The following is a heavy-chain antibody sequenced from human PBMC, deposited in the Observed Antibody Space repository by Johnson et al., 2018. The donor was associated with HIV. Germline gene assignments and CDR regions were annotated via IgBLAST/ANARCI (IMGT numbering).Heavy chain of an antibody. Sequence: QVQLVESGGGLVQPGGSLRLSCAASGFTFSNYGMHWVRQAPGKGLEWVAFIRHDGSKKYYADSVKGRFTISRDNSKNKLFLQMNSLRAEDTAVYYCAKEPLVRGVNAFDIWGQGTMVTVSS. D-gene: IGHD3-10*01. CDR2: IRHDGSKK. V-gene: IGHV3-30*02. J-gene: IGHJ3*02. CDR3: AKEPLVRGVNAFDI. CDR1: GFTFSNYG.